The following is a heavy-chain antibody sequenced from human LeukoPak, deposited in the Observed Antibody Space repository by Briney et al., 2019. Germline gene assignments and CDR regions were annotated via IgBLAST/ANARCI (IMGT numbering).Heavy chain of an antibody. CDR3: AKDPYSSAWFSRDWFDP. Sequence: GGSLRLSCAASGFTFSSYSMNWVRQAPGKGLEWVAFIRYDGSNKYYADSVKGRFTISRDNSKNTLYLQMNSLRAEDTAVYYCAKDPYSSAWFSRDWFDPWGQGTLVTVSS. V-gene: IGHV3-30*02. CDR2: IRYDGSNK. CDR1: GFTFSSYS. D-gene: IGHD6-13*01. J-gene: IGHJ5*02.